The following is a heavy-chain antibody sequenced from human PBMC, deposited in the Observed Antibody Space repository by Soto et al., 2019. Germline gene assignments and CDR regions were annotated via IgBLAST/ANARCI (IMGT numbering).Heavy chain of an antibody. D-gene: IGHD6-6*01. CDR2: IYSGGST. Sequence: EVQLVETGGGLIQPGGSLRLSCAASGFTVSSNYMSWVRQAPGKGLEWVSVIYSGGSTDYADSVKGRFTISRDNSQNKLYLQMNSLRAEDTAVYYCARTLYSSSSPYYFDYWGQGTLVTVSS. CDR1: GFTVSSNY. CDR3: ARTLYSSSSPYYFDY. V-gene: IGHV3-53*02. J-gene: IGHJ4*02.